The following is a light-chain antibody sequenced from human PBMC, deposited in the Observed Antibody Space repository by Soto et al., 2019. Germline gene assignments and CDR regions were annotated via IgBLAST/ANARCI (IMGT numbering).Light chain of an antibody. J-gene: IGKJ1*01. Sequence: EIFLTQSPDTLSLSPGERATLTCRASQSVTNYIAWYQQRPGQAPRLLIYEASNRATGVPARFSGSRSGTDFTLTISDLEPADFGLYYCQQRLNWPPGFXQGTKVDIK. CDR1: QSVTNY. CDR2: EAS. V-gene: IGKV3-11*01. CDR3: QQRLNWPPG.